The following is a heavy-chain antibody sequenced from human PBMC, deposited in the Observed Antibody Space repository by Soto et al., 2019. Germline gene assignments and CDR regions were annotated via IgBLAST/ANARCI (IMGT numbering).Heavy chain of an antibody. V-gene: IGHV3-30-3*01. CDR2: ISYDGSNK. CDR1: GFTFSSYA. Sequence: GGSLRLSCAASGFTFSSYAMHWVRQAPGKGLEWVAVISYDGSNKYYADSVKGRFTISRDNSKNTLYLQMNSLRAEDTAVYYCARVTTVDIVATTHHDAFDIWGQGTMVTVSS. D-gene: IGHD5-12*01. J-gene: IGHJ3*02. CDR3: ARVTTVDIVATTHHDAFDI.